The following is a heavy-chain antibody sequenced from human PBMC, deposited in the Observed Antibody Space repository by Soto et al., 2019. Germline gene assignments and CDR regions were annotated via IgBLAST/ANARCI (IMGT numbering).Heavy chain of an antibody. J-gene: IGHJ6*02. D-gene: IGHD3-22*01. Sequence: ASVKVSCKASGYTFTSYDINWVRQATGQGLEWMGWMNPNSGNTGYAQKFQGRVTMTRNTSISTAYMELSSLRSEDTAVYYCARGDATKIIVTTYYSLDVWGQGTTVTVSS. V-gene: IGHV1-8*01. CDR1: GYTFTSYD. CDR2: MNPNSGNT. CDR3: ARGDATKIIVTTYYSLDV.